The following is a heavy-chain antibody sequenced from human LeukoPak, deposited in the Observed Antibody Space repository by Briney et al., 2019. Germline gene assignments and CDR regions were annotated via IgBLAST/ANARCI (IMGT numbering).Heavy chain of an antibody. D-gene: IGHD3-10*02. J-gene: IGHJ4*02. CDR1: GFTFTTYW. CDR2: IKGDKMTT. Sequence: QTGGSLRLSCAASGFTFTTYWMHWVRQAPGKGLEWVSRIKGDKMTTNYADSVEGRFTISRDNAKNTVYLEINSLRAEDTAVYYCARGGLFAYYFDYWGQGTLVTVSS. V-gene: IGHV3-74*01. CDR3: ARGGLFAYYFDY.